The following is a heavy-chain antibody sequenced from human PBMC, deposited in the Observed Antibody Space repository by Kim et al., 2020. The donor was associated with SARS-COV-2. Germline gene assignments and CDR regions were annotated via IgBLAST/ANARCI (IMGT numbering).Heavy chain of an antibody. D-gene: IGHD3-16*01. CDR3: ARGDRELWGDY. V-gene: IGHV1-69*01. J-gene: IGHJ4*02. CDR2: A. Sequence: ATYAPKFQGRVTITADESTSTAYMELSSLRSEDTAVYYCARGDRELWGDYWGQGTLVTVSS.